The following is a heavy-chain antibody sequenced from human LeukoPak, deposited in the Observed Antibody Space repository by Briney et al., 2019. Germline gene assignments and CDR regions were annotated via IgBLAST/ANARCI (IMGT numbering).Heavy chain of an antibody. CDR3: ARDAVGSTFWSGYYTEENWFDP. CDR2: ISGSGGST. Sequence: GGSLRLSCAASGFTFSSYAMSWVRQAPGKGLEWVSAISGSGGSTYYADSVKGRFTISRDNSKNTLYLQMNSLRAEDTAVYYCARDAVGSTFWSGYYTEENWFDPWGQGTLVTVSS. D-gene: IGHD3-3*01. J-gene: IGHJ5*02. V-gene: IGHV3-23*01. CDR1: GFTFSSYA.